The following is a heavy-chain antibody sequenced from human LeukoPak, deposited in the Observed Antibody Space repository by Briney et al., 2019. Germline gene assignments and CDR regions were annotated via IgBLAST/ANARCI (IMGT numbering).Heavy chain of an antibody. CDR1: GGSFSGYY. D-gene: IGHD3-22*01. CDR2: INHSGST. V-gene: IGHV4-34*01. CDR3: ARVRRGTDYYDSSGYYYWALGRYFDY. Sequence: SETLSLTCAVYGGSFSGYYWRWLRQPPGKGREGIGEINHSGSTNYNQSLTRRVTISVHTSKNQFSLKLSSVTAADTAVYYCARVRRGTDYYDSSGYYYWALGRYFDYWGQGTLVTVSS. J-gene: IGHJ4*02.